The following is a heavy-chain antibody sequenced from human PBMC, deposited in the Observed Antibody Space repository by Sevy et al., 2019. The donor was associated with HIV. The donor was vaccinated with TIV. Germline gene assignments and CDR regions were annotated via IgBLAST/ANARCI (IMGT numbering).Heavy chain of an antibody. CDR3: AREGCTKPHDY. CDR2: LSFGCGGI. Sequence: GGSLRLSCAASGFTFSKYSMSWVRQPPGKGLEWVSTLSFGCGGINEAVSVKGRFTISRDNSKSSVYLQMNNLRPEDTAVYYCAREGCTKPHDYWGQGTLVTVSS. V-gene: IGHV3-23*01. J-gene: IGHJ4*02. CDR1: GFTFSKYS. D-gene: IGHD2-8*01.